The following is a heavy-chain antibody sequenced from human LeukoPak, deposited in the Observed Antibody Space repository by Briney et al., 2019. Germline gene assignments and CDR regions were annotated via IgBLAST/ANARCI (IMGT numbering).Heavy chain of an antibody. V-gene: IGHV3-21*01. D-gene: IGHD1-14*01. CDR2: ISSSSSYI. CDR1: GFTFSSYS. Sequence: GGPLRLSCAASGFTFSSYSMNWVRQAPGKGLEWVSSISSSSSYIYYADSVKGRFTISRDDSKNMLYLQMNSLRPEDTALYYCARDPFRGAPDYLDSWGQGTLVTVSA. J-gene: IGHJ4*02. CDR3: ARDPFRGAPDYLDS.